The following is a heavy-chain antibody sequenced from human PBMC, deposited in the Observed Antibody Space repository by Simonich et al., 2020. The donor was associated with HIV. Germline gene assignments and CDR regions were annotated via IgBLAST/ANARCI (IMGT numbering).Heavy chain of an antibody. J-gene: IGHJ1*01. CDR3: ARVWGGDYSALQY. CDR2: MSSRDSTK. V-gene: IGHV3-48*03. CDR1: GFTFTSYE. D-gene: IGHD7-27*01. Sequence: EVQLVESGGGLVQPGGSLRLSCAASGFTFTSYEMNWVRKAPRKGREGVSYMSSRDSTKYYAESVKGRFTISRDNAKNSLYLQMNSLRPEDTAVYYCARVWGGDYSALQYWGQGTLVTVSS.